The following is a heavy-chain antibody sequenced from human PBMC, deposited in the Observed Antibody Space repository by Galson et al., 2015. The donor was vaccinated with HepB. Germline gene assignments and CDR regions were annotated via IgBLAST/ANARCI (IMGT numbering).Heavy chain of an antibody. Sequence: PALVKPTQTLTLTCTFSGFSLSTSGMRVSWIRQPPGKALEWLARIDWDDDKFYSTSLKTRLTISKDTSKNQVVLTMTNMDPVDTATYYCARIPDSGYHPDYWGQGTLVTVSS. CDR2: IDWDDDK. V-gene: IGHV2-70*04. CDR1: GFSLSTSGMR. D-gene: IGHD5-12*01. CDR3: ARIPDSGYHPDY. J-gene: IGHJ4*02.